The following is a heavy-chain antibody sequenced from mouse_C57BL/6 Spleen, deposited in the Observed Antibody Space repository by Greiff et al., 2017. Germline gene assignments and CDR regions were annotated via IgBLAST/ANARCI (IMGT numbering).Heavy chain of an antibody. V-gene: IGHV1-55*01. CDR2: IYPGSGST. CDR1: GYTFTSYR. D-gene: IGHD1-1*01. Sequence: VQLQQPGAELVKPGASVKMSCKASGYTFTSYRITWVKQRPGQGLEWIGDIYPGSGSTNYNEKFKSKATLTVDTSSSTAYMQLSSLTSEDSAVYYCARPFYYGSHYAMDYWGQGTSVTVSS. CDR3: ARPFYYGSHYAMDY. J-gene: IGHJ4*01.